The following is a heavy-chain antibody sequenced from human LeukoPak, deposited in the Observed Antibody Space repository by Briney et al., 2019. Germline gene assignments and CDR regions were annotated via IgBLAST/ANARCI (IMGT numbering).Heavy chain of an antibody. V-gene: IGHV1-18*01. D-gene: IGHD3-22*01. Sequence: ASVKVSCKASGYTFTSYGISWVRQAPGQGLEWMGWISAYNGNTNYAQKLQGRVTMTTDTSTSTAYMELRSLRSDDTAVYYCARDSVYYDSSGYYPDYWGQGTLVTVSS. CDR3: ARDSVYYDSSGYYPDY. CDR1: GYTFTSYG. CDR2: ISAYNGNT. J-gene: IGHJ4*02.